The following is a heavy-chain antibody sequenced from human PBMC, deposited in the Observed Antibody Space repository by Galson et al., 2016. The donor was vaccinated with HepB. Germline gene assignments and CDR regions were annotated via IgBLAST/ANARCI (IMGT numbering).Heavy chain of an antibody. J-gene: IGHJ4*02. V-gene: IGHV3-33*08. CDR2: IWSDGGDE. CDR3: ARDPRDRGELDY. Sequence: SLRLSCAASGFTFSSYWIHWVRQAPGQGLEWVAVIWSDGGDEQYADSVKGRWTISRDDSKRTLSLQMNSLEVEDTAMYYCARDPRDRGELDYWGRGTLVTVSP. CDR1: GFTFSSYW. D-gene: IGHD1-7*01.